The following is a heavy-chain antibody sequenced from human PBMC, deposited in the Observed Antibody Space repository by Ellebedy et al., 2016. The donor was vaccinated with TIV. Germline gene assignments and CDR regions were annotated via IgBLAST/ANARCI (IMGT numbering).Heavy chain of an antibody. J-gene: IGHJ6*02. CDR2: ISAYNGNT. CDR3: ARDTLYSSSPRDGMDV. Sequence: ASVKVSCKASGYTFTSYGISWVRQAPGQGLEWMGWISAYNGNTNYAQKLQGRVTMTTDTSTSTACMELRSLRSDDTAVYYCARDTLYSSSPRDGMDVWGQGTTVTVSS. CDR1: GYTFTSYG. V-gene: IGHV1-18*04. D-gene: IGHD6-6*01.